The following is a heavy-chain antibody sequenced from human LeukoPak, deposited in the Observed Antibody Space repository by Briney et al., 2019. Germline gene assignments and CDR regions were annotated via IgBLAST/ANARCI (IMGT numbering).Heavy chain of an antibody. V-gene: IGHV1-69*05. D-gene: IGHD3-22*01. CDR1: GGPFSTYP. J-gene: IGHJ4*02. CDR3: ARDLYYYDSSGYPSPFDY. CDR2: IIPIFDTA. Sequence: SVKVSCKASGGPFSTYPISWVRQAPGQGLEWMGRIIPIFDTANYAQKFQGRVTITTDESTSTAYMELSSLRSEDTAVYYCARDLYYYDSSGYPSPFDYWGQGTLVTVSS.